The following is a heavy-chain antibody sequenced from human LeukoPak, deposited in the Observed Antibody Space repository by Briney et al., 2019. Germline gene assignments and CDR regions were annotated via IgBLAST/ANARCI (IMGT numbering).Heavy chain of an antibody. CDR3: ARDPGSSWYEGWFDP. CDR1: GGSISSYY. V-gene: IGHV4-59*01. Sequence: SETLSLTCTVSGGSISSYYWSWIRQPPGKGLEWIGYIYYSGSTNYNPSLKSRVTISVDTSKNQFSLKLSSVTAADTAVYYCARDPGSSWYEGWFDPWGQGTLVTVSS. CDR2: IYYSGST. J-gene: IGHJ5*02. D-gene: IGHD6-13*01.